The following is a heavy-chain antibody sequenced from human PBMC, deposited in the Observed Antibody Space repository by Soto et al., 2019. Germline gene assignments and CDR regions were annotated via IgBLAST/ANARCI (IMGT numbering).Heavy chain of an antibody. CDR3: AREGVRPYYYYGMDV. V-gene: IGHV1-18*01. J-gene: IGHJ6*02. Sequence: QVQLVQSGAEVKKPGASVKVSCKTSGYTFTSYGISWVRQAPGQGLEWMGWISAYNGNTNYAQKLQDRVTMTTDTSTTTAYMELRSLRSDDTAVYYSAREGVRPYYYYGMDVWGQGTTVTVSS. CDR2: ISAYNGNT. CDR1: GYTFTSYG. D-gene: IGHD3-16*01.